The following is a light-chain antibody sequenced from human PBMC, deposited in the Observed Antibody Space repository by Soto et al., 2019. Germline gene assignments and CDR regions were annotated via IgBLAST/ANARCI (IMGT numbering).Light chain of an antibody. CDR2: GAS. V-gene: IGKV3-20*01. Sequence: EVVLTQSPGTLSLSPGESATLSWGASQSVAANYLAWYQRKRGHAPRLLIYGASSRATGIPDGFSGSGSGTDFTLTISRLQPEDFSVYYCHQYGTAPLTFGPGTKVDIK. J-gene: IGKJ3*01. CDR1: QSVAANY. CDR3: HQYGTAPLT.